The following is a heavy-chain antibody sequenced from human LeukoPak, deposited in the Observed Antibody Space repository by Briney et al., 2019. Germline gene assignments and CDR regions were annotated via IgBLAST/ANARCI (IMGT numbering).Heavy chain of an antibody. CDR3: ARETYYYDSSGYAFDI. CDR1: GGSISSYY. CDR2: IYYSGST. V-gene: IGHV4-59*01. D-gene: IGHD3-22*01. J-gene: IGHJ3*02. Sequence: SETLSLTCTASGGSISSYYWSWIRQPPGKGLEWIGYIYYSGSTNYNPSLKSRVTISVDASKNQFSLKLSSVTAADTAVYYCARETYYYDSSGYAFDIWGQGTMVTVSS.